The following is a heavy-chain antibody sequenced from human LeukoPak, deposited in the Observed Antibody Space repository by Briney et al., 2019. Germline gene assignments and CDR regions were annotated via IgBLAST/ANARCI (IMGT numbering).Heavy chain of an antibody. J-gene: IGHJ6*03. V-gene: IGHV1-2*02. CDR2: INPNSGGT. Sequence: GASVKVSCKASGYTFTGYYMHWVRQAPGQGLEWMGWINPNSGGTNYAQKFQGRVTMTRDTSISTAYMELSRLRSDDTAVYYCARGASCSSTSCYTYYYYYMDVWGKGTTVTVSS. CDR1: GYTFTGYY. CDR3: ARGASCSSTSCYTYYYYYMDV. D-gene: IGHD2-2*01.